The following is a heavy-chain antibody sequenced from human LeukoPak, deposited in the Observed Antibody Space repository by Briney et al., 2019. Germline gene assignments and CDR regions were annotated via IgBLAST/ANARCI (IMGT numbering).Heavy chain of an antibody. D-gene: IGHD2-2*01. J-gene: IGHJ3*02. CDR2: IIPIFGTA. Sequence: ASVKVSCKASGGTFSSYAISWVRQAPGQGLEWMGGIIPIFGTANYAQKFQGRVTITADESTSTAYMELSSLRSEDTAVYYCARVPAAIDAFDIWGQGTLVTVSS. V-gene: IGHV1-69*13. CDR1: GGTFSSYA. CDR3: ARVPAAIDAFDI.